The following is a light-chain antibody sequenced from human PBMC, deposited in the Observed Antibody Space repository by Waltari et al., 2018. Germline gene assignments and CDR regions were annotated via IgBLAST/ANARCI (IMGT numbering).Light chain of an antibody. CDR2: GAS. V-gene: IGKV3-20*01. CDR1: QSVSRT. CDR3: QHYVRLPVT. Sequence: EIVLTQSPGTLSLSPGERATLSCRARQSVSRTLAWYQQKPGQAPRLRIYGASTRATGIPERFSGGGSGTDFSLTISRLEPEDFAVYYCQHYVRLPVTFGQGTKVEIK. J-gene: IGKJ1*01.